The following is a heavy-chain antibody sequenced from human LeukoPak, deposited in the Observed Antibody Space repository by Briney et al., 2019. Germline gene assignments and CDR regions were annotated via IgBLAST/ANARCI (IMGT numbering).Heavy chain of an antibody. D-gene: IGHD2-8*01. CDR3: ARVPPDARDY. J-gene: IGHJ4*02. V-gene: IGHV4-39*07. Sequence: GSLRLSCAASGFTFSSYAMSWVRQAPGKGLEWIGSIYYSGSTYYNPSLKSRVTISVDTSKNQFSLKLSSVTAADTAVYYCARVPPDARDYWGQGTLVTVSS. CDR1: GFTFSSYA. CDR2: IYYSGST.